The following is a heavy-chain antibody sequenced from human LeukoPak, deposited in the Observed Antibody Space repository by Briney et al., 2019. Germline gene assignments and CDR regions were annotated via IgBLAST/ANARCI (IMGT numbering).Heavy chain of an antibody. V-gene: IGHV3-21*01. Sequence: PGGSLRLSCVASGLTFSPYSMNWVRQAPGKGLEWVSSITSRSSYMYYGDSVKGRFTISRDNAKNSLYLQMNSLRAEDTAVYYCTRDPIAAAASGGDNWGQGTLVTVSS. D-gene: IGHD6-13*01. J-gene: IGHJ4*02. CDR1: GLTFSPYS. CDR2: ITSRSSYM. CDR3: TRDPIAAAASGGDN.